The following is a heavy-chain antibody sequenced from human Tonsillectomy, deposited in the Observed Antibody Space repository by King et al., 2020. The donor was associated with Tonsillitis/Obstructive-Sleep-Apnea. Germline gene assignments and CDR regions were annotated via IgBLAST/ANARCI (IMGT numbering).Heavy chain of an antibody. CDR3: AHTDSNYVAVFDSYYYMDV. Sequence: TLKESGPTLVKPTQTLTLTCTFSGFSLSTSGVGVGWIRQPPGKALEWLALIYLDDDKRYSPSLKSRPTITKDTSKNQVVLTMTNMDPVDTATYFCAHTDSNYVAVFDSYYYMDVWGKGTTVTVSS. J-gene: IGHJ6*03. CDR1: GFSLSTSGVG. CDR2: IYLDDDK. D-gene: IGHD4-11*01. V-gene: IGHV2-5*02.